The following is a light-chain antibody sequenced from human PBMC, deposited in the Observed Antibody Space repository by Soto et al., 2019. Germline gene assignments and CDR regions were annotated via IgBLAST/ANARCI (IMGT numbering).Light chain of an antibody. CDR3: CSYAGSSSSI. Sequence: QSVLTQPASVSGSPGQSITISCSGTSSDVGTYSLVSWYQQYPGKAPRLMIYEVTKRPSGVSNRFSGSKSGNTASLTISGLQPEDEADYYCCSYAGSSSSIFGTGTKVTVL. CDR2: EVT. V-gene: IGLV2-23*02. CDR1: SSDVGTYSL. J-gene: IGLJ1*01.